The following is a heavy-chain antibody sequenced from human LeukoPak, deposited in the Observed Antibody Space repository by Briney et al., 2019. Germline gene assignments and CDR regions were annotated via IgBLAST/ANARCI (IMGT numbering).Heavy chain of an antibody. CDR2: MRSKTNNYAT. J-gene: IGHJ5*02. CDR1: GFTFSSYG. D-gene: IGHD4-17*01. CDR3: TSDPYGDYVGWFDP. Sequence: GGSLRLSCAASGFTFSSYGMHWVRQASGKGLEWVGRMRSKTNNYATAYAASVKGRFTISRDDSKNTAYLQMNSLKTEDTAVYYCTSDPYGDYVGWFDPWGQGTLVTVSS. V-gene: IGHV3-73*01.